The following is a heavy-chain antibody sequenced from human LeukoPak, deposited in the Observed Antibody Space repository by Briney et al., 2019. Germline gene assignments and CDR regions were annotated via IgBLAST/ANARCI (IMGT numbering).Heavy chain of an antibody. Sequence: SQTLSLTCTVSGGSISSGSYYWSWIRQPAGKGLEWIGRIYTSGSTNYNPSLKSRVTISVDTSKNQFSLKLSSVTAADTAVYYCARDLTDYGDYVPWFDPWGQGTLVTVSS. J-gene: IGHJ5*02. V-gene: IGHV4-61*02. D-gene: IGHD4-17*01. CDR1: GGSISSGSYY. CDR3: ARDLTDYGDYVPWFDP. CDR2: IYTSGST.